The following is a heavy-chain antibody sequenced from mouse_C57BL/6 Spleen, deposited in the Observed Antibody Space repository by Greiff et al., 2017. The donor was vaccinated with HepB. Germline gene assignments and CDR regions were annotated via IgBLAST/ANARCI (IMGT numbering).Heavy chain of an antibody. CDR1: GYTFTSYD. V-gene: IGHV1-85*01. Sequence: VKLQQSGPELVKPGASVKLSCKASGYTFTSYDINWVKQRPGQGLEWIGWIYPRDGSTKYNEKFKGKATLTVDTSSRTAYMELHSLTSEDSAVYFCARRYYRGAMDYWGQGTSVTVSS. CDR2: IYPRDGST. J-gene: IGHJ4*01. CDR3: ARRYYRGAMDY. D-gene: IGHD2-14*01.